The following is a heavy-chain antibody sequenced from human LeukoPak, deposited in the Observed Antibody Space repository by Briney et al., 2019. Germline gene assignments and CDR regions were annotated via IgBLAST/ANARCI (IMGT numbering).Heavy chain of an antibody. CDR3: AKVVGSPGYNWFDP. CDR1: GFTFSSYA. J-gene: IGHJ5*02. Sequence: PGGSLRLSCAASGFTFSSYAMSWVRQAPGKGLEWVSAISGSGGSTYYADSVKGRFTISRDNSKNPLYLQMNSLRAEDTAVYYCAKVVGSPGYNWFDPWGQGTLVTVSS. V-gene: IGHV3-23*01. D-gene: IGHD2-15*01. CDR2: ISGSGGST.